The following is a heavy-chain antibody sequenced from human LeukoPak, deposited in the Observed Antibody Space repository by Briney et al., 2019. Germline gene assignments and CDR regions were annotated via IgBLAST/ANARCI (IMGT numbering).Heavy chain of an antibody. CDR1: GFTFSSYS. J-gene: IGHJ4*02. CDR2: ISSSSSYI. D-gene: IGHD3-9*01. CDR3: ARGGDYDILTGYLPFDY. V-gene: IGHV3-21*01. Sequence: KSGGSLRLSCAASGFTFSSYSMNWVRQAPGKGLEWVSSISSSSSYIYYADSVKGRFTISRDNAKNSLYLQMNSLRAEDTAVYYCARGGDYDILTGYLPFDYWGQGTLVTVSS.